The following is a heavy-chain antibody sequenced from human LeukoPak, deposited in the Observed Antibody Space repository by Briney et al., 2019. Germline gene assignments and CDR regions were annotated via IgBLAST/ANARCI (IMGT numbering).Heavy chain of an antibody. CDR2: ISSSSSTI. D-gene: IGHD2-15*01. V-gene: IGHV3-48*01. CDR1: GFTFSSYS. Sequence: PGGSLRLSCAASGFTFSSYSMNWVRQAPGKGLEWVSYISSSSSTIYYADSVKGRFTISRDNAKNSLYLQMNSLRAEDTAVYYYASAHCSGGSCYSGFDYWGQGTLVTVSS. CDR3: ASAHCSGGSCYSGFDY. J-gene: IGHJ4*02.